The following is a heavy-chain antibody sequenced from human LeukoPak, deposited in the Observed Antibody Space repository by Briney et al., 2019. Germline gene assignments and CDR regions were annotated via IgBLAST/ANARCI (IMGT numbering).Heavy chain of an antibody. J-gene: IGHJ4*02. CDR2: INPNSGGT. CDR1: GYTFTGYY. V-gene: IGHV1-2*02. Sequence: GASVKVSCKASGYTFTGYYMHWVRQAPGQGLEWMGWINPNSGGTNYAQKFQGRVTMTRDTSISTAYMELSRLRSDDTAVCYCARRGRYYDILTGFDYWGQGTLVTVSS. CDR3: ARRGRYYDILTGFDY. D-gene: IGHD3-9*01.